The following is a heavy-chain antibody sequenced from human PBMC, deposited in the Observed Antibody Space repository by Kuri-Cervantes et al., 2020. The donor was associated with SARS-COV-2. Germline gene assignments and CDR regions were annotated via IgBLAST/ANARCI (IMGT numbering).Heavy chain of an antibody. CDR2: IYHSGST. CDR1: GGSISSGGYY. D-gene: IGHD6-6*01. V-gene: IGHV4-30-2*01. Sequence: SETLSLTCTVSGGSISSGGYYWSWIRQPPGKGLEWIGYIYHSGSTYYNPSLKSRVTISVDRSKNQFSLKLSSVTAADTALYYCARGNSSSGFDYWGQGTLVTVSS. CDR3: ARGNSSSGFDY. J-gene: IGHJ4*02.